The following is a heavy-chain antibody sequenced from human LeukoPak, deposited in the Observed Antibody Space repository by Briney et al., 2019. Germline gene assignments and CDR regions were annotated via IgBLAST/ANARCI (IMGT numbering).Heavy chain of an antibody. CDR1: GYSISSGYY. V-gene: IGHV4-61*01. CDR2: IYYSGST. J-gene: IGHJ4*02. CDR3: ARVAGYSYGSFDY. D-gene: IGHD5-18*01. Sequence: SETLSLTCTVSGYSISSGYYWGWIRQPPGKGLEWIGYIYYSGSTNYNPSLKSRVTISVDTSKNQFSLKLSSVTAADTAVYYCARVAGYSYGSFDYWGQGTLVTVSS.